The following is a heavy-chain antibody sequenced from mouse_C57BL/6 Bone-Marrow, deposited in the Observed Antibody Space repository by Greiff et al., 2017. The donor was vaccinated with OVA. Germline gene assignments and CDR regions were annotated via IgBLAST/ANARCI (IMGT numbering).Heavy chain of an antibody. V-gene: IGHV1-50*01. D-gene: IGHD2-4*01. J-gene: IGHJ3*01. CDR2: IDPSDSYT. Sequence: VQLQQPGAELVKPGASVKLSCKASGYTFTSYWMQWVKQRPGQGLEWIGEIDPSDSYTNYNQKFKGKATLTVDTSSSTAYMPLSSLTSEDSAVCQGLRRGAWFAYWGQGTLVTVSA. CDR3: LRRGAWFAY. CDR1: GYTFTSYW.